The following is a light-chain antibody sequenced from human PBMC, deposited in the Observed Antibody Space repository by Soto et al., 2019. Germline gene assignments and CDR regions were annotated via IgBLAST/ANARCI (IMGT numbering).Light chain of an antibody. Sequence: EIVLTQSPGTLSLFPGERATLSCRASQSVTAGYLAWYQQKPGQAPRLLIYGASTRATGIPARFSGSGSGTEFTLTISSLQSEDFAVYYCQQYNNWPTFGQGTRLEIK. CDR3: QQYNNWPT. CDR1: QSVTAGY. V-gene: IGKV3-15*01. J-gene: IGKJ5*01. CDR2: GAS.